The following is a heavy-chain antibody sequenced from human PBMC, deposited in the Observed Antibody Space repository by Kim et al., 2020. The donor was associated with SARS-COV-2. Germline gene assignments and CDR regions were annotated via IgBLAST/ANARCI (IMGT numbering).Heavy chain of an antibody. V-gene: IGHV1-69*04. Sequence: SVKVSCKASGGTFTEYVFNWVRQAPGQGLEWMGRISPIVGVTTYAEKLRGRVTVSADISSSTVYMELSGLRFDDTAVYFCATSPSGVNYFNPWGQGTLVTVSS. CDR2: ISPIVGVT. CDR1: GGTFTEYV. CDR3: ATSPSGVNYFNP. J-gene: IGHJ5*01. D-gene: IGHD4-4*01.